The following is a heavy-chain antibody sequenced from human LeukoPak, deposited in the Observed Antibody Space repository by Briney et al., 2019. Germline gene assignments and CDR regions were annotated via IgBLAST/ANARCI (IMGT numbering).Heavy chain of an antibody. D-gene: IGHD2-21*01. CDR1: GYTFTAYY. Sequence: ASVKVSCKASGYTFTAYYMHWVRQAPGQGLEWMGIINPSGGTTSYARKFQGRVTMTRDTSTSTVYMELSSLRSEDTAVYYCARVHMGDNWFDPWGQGTLVTVSS. CDR2: INPSGGTT. J-gene: IGHJ5*02. CDR3: ARVHMGDNWFDP. V-gene: IGHV1-46*03.